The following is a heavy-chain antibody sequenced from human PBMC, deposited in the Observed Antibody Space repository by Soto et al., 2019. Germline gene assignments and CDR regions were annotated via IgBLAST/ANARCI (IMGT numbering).Heavy chain of an antibody. V-gene: IGHV3-48*01. J-gene: IGHJ4*02. CDR1: GFTFSSYS. CDR3: SRDRANYDFWSGGEYYLDY. CDR2: ISSSSSTI. Sequence: EVQLVESGGGLVQPGGSLRLSCAASGFTFSSYSMNWVRQAPGKGLEWVSYISSSSSTIYYADSVKGRFTISRDNAKNPLYLQKNSLRAEDTAVYYCSRDRANYDFWSGGEYYLDYWGQGTLVTVSS. D-gene: IGHD3-3*01.